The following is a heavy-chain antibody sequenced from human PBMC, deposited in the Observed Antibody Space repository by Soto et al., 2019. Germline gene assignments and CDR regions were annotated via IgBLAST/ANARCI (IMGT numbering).Heavy chain of an antibody. CDR3: ARDPYCSSTRCYAAFDI. CDR2: IWYDGSNK. Sequence: QVQLVESGGGVVQPGRSLRLSCAASGFTFSSYGMHWVRQAPGKGLEWVAVIWYDGSNKYYADSVKGRFTISRDNSKNTLYLQINSLRAEYTAVYYCARDPYCSSTRCYAAFDIWGQGTMVTVSS. D-gene: IGHD2-2*01. J-gene: IGHJ3*02. CDR1: GFTFSSYG. V-gene: IGHV3-33*01.